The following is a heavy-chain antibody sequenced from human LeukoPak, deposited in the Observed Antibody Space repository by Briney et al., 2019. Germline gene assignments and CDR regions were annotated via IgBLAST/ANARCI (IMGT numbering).Heavy chain of an antibody. D-gene: IGHD2-15*01. J-gene: IGHJ4*02. CDR3: ARLELGRTFDY. Sequence: ASVTVSCKASGYTFTSYAMNWVRQAPGQGLEWMGWINTNTGNPTYAQGFTGRFVFSLDTSVSTAYLQISSLKAEDTAMYYCARLELGRTFDYWGQGTLVTVSS. CDR2: INTNTGNP. V-gene: IGHV7-4-1*02. CDR1: GYTFTSYA.